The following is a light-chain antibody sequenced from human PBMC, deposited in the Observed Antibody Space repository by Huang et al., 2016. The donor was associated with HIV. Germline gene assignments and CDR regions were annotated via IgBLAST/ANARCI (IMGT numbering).Light chain of an antibody. CDR2: GAS. Sequence: EIIMTQSPATLSLSPGEGASLSCRANQSVATNLAWYLHRPGQSPRILIFGASSRASGRPGRFSGSGSGTQFTLAVSGLQSEDCAVYYCQQYHNWPYTFGQGTKLEI. V-gene: IGKV3-15*01. CDR3: QQYHNWPYT. CDR1: QSVATN. J-gene: IGKJ2*01.